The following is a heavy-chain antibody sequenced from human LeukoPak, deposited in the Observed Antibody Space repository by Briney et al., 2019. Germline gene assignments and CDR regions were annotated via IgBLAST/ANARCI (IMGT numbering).Heavy chain of an antibody. V-gene: IGHV1-46*01. CDR3: ARDVSSGDLYYGMDV. CDR1: GYTFTSYY. CDR2: INPSGGST. J-gene: IGHJ6*02. Sequence: ASVKVSCKASGYTFTSYYMHWVRQAPGQGLEWMGIINPSGGSTSYAQKFQGRVTMTEGTSTSTVYMELSSLRSEDTAVYYCARDVSSGDLYYGMDVWGQGTTVTVSS. D-gene: IGHD1-26*01.